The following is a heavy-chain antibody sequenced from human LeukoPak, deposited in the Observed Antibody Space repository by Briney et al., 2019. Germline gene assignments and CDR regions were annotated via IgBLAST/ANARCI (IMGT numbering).Heavy chain of an antibody. CDR3: ARDRGYYDFMDV. CDR2: ISSSSSYI. V-gene: IGHV3-21*01. CDR1: GFTFSSYS. Sequence: PGGSLRLSCAASGFTFSSYSMNWVRQAPGKGLEWVSSISSSSSYIYYADSVKGRFTISRDNAKNSLYLQMNSLRAEDTAVYYCARDRGYYDFMDVWGKGTTVTVSS. J-gene: IGHJ6*03. D-gene: IGHD3/OR15-3a*01.